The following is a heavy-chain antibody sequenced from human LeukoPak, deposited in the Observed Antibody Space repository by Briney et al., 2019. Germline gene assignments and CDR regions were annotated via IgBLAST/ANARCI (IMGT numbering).Heavy chain of an antibody. CDR2: ISSSSTYI. CDR3: AKAWDIVATNGFDY. CDR1: GFTFTSYS. V-gene: IGHV3-21*04. Sequence: PGGSLRLSCAASGFTFTSYSMNWVRQAPGRGLEWVSSISSSSTYIYYADSVKGRFTISRDNSKNTLYLQMNSLRAEDTAVYYCAKAWDIVATNGFDYWGQGTLVTVSS. J-gene: IGHJ4*02. D-gene: IGHD5-12*01.